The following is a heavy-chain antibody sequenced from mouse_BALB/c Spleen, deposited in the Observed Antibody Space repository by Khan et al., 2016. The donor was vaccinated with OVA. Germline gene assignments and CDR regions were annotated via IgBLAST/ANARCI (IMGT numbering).Heavy chain of an antibody. V-gene: IGHV5-4*02. J-gene: IGHJ3*01. Sequence: EVELVESGGDLVKPGGSLKLSCAASGFTFSDYYMYWVRQTPETRLEWVATISDGGTYTYYPDSVKGRFTISRDDAMNDLYLQMTSLKSEDTAMYYCARGFYCNPVAYWGQGTLVTVSA. D-gene: IGHD2-1*01. CDR2: ISDGGTYT. CDR1: GFTFSDYY. CDR3: ARGFYCNPVAY.